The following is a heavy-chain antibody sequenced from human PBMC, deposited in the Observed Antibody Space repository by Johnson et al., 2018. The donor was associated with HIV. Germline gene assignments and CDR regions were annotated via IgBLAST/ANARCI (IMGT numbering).Heavy chain of an antibody. Sequence: QVQLVESGGGVVQTGRSLRLSCAASGFIFSSYAMHWVRQAPGEGLEWVAVISYDGNKTYYADSVRGLTISRDNSKNTLYLQMNSVRPEDAAVYYCAKPPSMGADAFDIWGQGTMVTVSS. D-gene: IGHD3-16*01. CDR3: AKPPSMGADAFDI. CDR1: GFIFSSYA. V-gene: IGHV3-30*18. CDR2: ISYDGNKT. J-gene: IGHJ3*02.